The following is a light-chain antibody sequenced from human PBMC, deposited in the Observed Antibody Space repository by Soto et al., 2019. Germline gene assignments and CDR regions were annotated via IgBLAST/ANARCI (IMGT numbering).Light chain of an antibody. Sequence: EIVLTQSPGTLSLSPGERATLSCRASQIISSSYLTWYQQKPGQAPSLLIYGASNRATGIPDRFSGSGSGTDFTLTISRLEPEDFAMYYCQQFGSSSLTFGGGTKVQIK. V-gene: IGKV3-20*01. CDR1: QIISSSY. CDR2: GAS. J-gene: IGKJ4*01. CDR3: QQFGSSSLT.